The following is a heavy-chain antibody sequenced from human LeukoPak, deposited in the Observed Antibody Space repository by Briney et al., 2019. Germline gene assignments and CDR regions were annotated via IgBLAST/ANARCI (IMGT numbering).Heavy chain of an antibody. CDR3: ARQTGSGLFTLP. CDR1: GVSISSSNSY. D-gene: IGHD3/OR15-3a*01. V-gene: IGHV4-39*01. J-gene: IGHJ4*02. Sequence: SETLSLTRTVSGVSISSSNSYWGWIRQPPGKGLEWIGSIYYTGNTYYNASLKSRVTISIDTSKNQISLRLTSVTVTDTAMYYCARQTGSGLFTLPGGQGTLVTVSS. CDR2: IYYTGNT.